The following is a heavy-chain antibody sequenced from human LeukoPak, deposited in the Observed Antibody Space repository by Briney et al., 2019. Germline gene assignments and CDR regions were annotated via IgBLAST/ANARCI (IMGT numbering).Heavy chain of an antibody. Sequence: ASVKVSCKASGYTFTSYYMHWVRQAPGKGLEWMGIINPSGGSTSYAQKFQGRVTLTRDTYTSTVYMELSSLRSEDTAVYYCAREEGYYGSGSYYSNLYFDYWGQGTLVTVSS. CDR1: GYTFTSYY. CDR3: AREEGYYGSGSYYSNLYFDY. D-gene: IGHD3-10*01. J-gene: IGHJ4*02. V-gene: IGHV1-46*01. CDR2: INPSGGST.